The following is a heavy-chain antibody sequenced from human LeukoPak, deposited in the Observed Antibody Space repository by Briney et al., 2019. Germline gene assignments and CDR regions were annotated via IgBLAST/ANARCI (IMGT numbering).Heavy chain of an antibody. CDR2: ISGSGVTT. Sequence: GGSLRLSCAASGFTFNTYAMSWVRQAPGKGPEWVSAISGSGVTTYYADSVKGRFTISRDNSKNTLYLQMNSLRAEDTALYYCAKDRDYYLVGFFDYWGQGTLVTVSS. CDR1: GFTFNTYA. CDR3: AKDRDYYLVGFFDY. V-gene: IGHV3-23*01. J-gene: IGHJ4*02. D-gene: IGHD3-10*01.